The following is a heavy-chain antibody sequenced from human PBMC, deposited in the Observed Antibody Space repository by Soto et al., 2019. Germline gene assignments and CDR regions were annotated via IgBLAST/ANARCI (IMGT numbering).Heavy chain of an antibody. CDR3: AKEFFSPQADGFFDL. CDR1: GFTYSTFG. D-gene: IGHD2-15*01. CDR2: IAADGLAQ. J-gene: IGHJ2*01. V-gene: IGHV3-30*18. Sequence: QVQLVESGGGVVQPGRSLRLSCAASGFTYSTFGMHWVRQAPGKGLEWVAVIAADGLAQYYADSVKGRFTISRDNSENTLFLQMNNLGAEDTAVYYCAKEFFSPQADGFFDLWGRGTLVTVSS.